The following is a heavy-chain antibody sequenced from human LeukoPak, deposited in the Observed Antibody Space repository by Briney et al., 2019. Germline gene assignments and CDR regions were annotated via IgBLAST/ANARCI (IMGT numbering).Heavy chain of an antibody. V-gene: IGHV3-53*01. CDR1: GFIVSSNY. Sequence: GGSLRLSCAASGFIVSSNYMNWVRQAPGQGLEWVSVIYSSDSTHYADSVKGRFTISRDNSKNTLFLQMNSLRAEDTAVYYCARHRSDSGDYDAFDIWGQGTMVTVSS. J-gene: IGHJ3*02. CDR2: IYSSDST. D-gene: IGHD4-17*01. CDR3: ARHRSDSGDYDAFDI.